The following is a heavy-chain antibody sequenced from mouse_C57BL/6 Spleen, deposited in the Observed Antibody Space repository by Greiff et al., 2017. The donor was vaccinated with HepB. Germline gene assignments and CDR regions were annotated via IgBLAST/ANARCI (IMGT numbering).Heavy chain of an antibody. CDR2: INPSNGGT. D-gene: IGHD2-9*01. CDR3: ARSPTMVTTGFDY. Sequence: QVHVKQPGTELVKPGASVKLSCKASGYTFTSYWMHWVKQRPGQGLEWIGNINPSNGGTNYNEKFKSKATLTVDKSSSTAYMQLSSLTSEDSAVYHCARSPTMVTTGFDYWGQGTTLTVSS. V-gene: IGHV1-53*01. CDR1: GYTFTSYW. J-gene: IGHJ2*01.